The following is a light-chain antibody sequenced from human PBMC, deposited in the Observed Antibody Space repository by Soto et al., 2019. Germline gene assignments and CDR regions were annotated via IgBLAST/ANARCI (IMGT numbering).Light chain of an antibody. Sequence: DIQMTQSPSSLSASVGDRVTITCRASQSISTYLNWYQQKPGKAPKLLIYHSSTLQSGVPSRFSGSGSGTDFTLTISSLQPEDFATYYCQQSYSTPYTFGQGTKVDIK. CDR1: QSISTY. CDR2: HSS. J-gene: IGKJ2*01. CDR3: QQSYSTPYT. V-gene: IGKV1-39*01.